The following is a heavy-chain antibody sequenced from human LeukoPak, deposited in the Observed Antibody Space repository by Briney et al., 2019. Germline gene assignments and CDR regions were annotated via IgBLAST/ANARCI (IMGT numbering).Heavy chain of an antibody. V-gene: IGHV1-2*02. D-gene: IGHD3-22*01. CDR3: ARDAYSSFFHFDY. J-gene: IGHJ4*02. Sequence: ASVKVSCKASGYTFTGFYMHWVRQAPGQGLEWMAWINPNSGATNYAQKFQGRVTMTRDTSISTAYMELSRLRSDDTAVYYCARDAYSSFFHFDYWGQGTLVTVSS. CDR2: INPNSGAT. CDR1: GYTFTGFY.